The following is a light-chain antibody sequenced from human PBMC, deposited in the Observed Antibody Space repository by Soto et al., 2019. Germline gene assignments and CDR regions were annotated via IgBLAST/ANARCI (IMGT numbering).Light chain of an antibody. V-gene: IGKV2-28*01. CDR3: KHTQQSPYT. CDR2: LVS. CDR1: TCLLHSDGANY. J-gene: IGKJ1*01. Sequence: DIVMTQSQLSLPVTPGEPASISCKSSTCLLHSDGANYLEWYVQKAGQSPQLLIYLVSHRASGATDRLSGSGPGSDFTLTISKVQANDVRLYYCKHTQQSPYTFGPGTKVQVK.